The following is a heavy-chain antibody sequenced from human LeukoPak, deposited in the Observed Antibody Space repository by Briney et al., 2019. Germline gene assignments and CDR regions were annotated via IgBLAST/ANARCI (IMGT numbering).Heavy chain of an antibody. CDR2: INPNSGAT. V-gene: IGHV1-2*02. CDR1: GYTFTGYY. D-gene: IGHD4-23*01. CDR3: AREAPDYSGKKYHFDY. Sequence: ASVKVSCKASGYTFTGYYIHWVRQAPGQGFEWMGWINPNSGATNYAQKFQGRVTMTRDTSISTAYMELSRLRSDDTALYYCAREAPDYSGKKYHFDYWGQGFLVTVSS. J-gene: IGHJ4*02.